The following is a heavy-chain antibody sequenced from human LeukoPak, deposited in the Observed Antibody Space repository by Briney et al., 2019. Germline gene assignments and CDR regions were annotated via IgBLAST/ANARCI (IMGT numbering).Heavy chain of an antibody. CDR1: GGSISSSSYY. J-gene: IGHJ4*02. CDR3: ARDYAKYSSGWYTGRSNFDY. CDR2: IYYSGST. D-gene: IGHD6-19*01. Sequence: PSETLSLTCTVSGGSISSSSYYWGWIRQPPGKGLEWIGSIYYSGSTYYNPSLKSRVTISVDTSKNQFSLKLSSVTAADTAVYYCARDYAKYSSGWYTGRSNFDYWGQGTLVTVSS. V-gene: IGHV4-39*07.